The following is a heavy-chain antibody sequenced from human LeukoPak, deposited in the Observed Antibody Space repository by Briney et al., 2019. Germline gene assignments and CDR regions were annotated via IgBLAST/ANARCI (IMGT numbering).Heavy chain of an antibody. CDR3: ARVELGSGDGYGDY. V-gene: IGHV1-2*02. D-gene: IGHD5-24*01. Sequence: GASVKVSCKASGYTSTGYYMHWVRQAPGQGLEWMGWINPNSGGTNYAQKFQGRVTMTRDTSISTAYMELSRLRSDDTAVYYCARVELGSGDGYGDYWGQGTLVTVSS. J-gene: IGHJ4*02. CDR2: INPNSGGT. CDR1: GYTSTGYY.